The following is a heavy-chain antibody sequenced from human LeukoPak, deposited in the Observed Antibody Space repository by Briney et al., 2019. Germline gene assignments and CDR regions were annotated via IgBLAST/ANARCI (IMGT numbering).Heavy chain of an antibody. CDR1: GFSLSTSGMC. Sequence: SGPTLVNPTQTLTLTCTFSGFSLSTSGMCVSWIRQPPGKALEWLARIDWDDDKNYSTSLKTRLTISKDTSKNQVVLKMTNMDPVDTATYYCARIREERYYDILTGYYKAGFFDYWGQGTLVTVSS. J-gene: IGHJ4*02. D-gene: IGHD3-9*01. CDR2: IDWDDDK. V-gene: IGHV2-70*11. CDR3: ARIREERYYDILTGYYKAGFFDY.